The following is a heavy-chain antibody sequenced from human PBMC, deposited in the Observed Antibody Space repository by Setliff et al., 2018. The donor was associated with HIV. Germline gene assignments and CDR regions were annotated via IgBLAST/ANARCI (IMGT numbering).Heavy chain of an antibody. CDR1: GYSFTNYW. D-gene: IGHD3-3*01. V-gene: IGHV5-51*01. CDR2: IWPDDSDT. Sequence: GESLKISCKSSGYSFTNYWVGWVRQMPGNGLEWMGLIWPDDSDTIYSPSFRGQVTMSADKSINTAYLQWSSLKAPDTAIYYCARLSKYFGFWTPDCWGQGTLVTVSS. J-gene: IGHJ4*02. CDR3: ARLSKYFGFWTPDC.